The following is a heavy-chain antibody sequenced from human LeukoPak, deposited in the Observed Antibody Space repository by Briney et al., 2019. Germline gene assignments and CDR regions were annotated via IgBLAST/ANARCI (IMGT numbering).Heavy chain of an antibody. CDR2: IYYSGST. CDR1: GGSISSYY. CDR3: ARLSSSSRHGWFDP. J-gene: IGHJ5*02. V-gene: IGHV4-59*08. D-gene: IGHD6-13*01. Sequence: PSETLSLTCTVSGGSISSYYWSWIRQPPGKGLEWIGYIYYSGSTNYNPSLKSRVTISVDTSKNQFSLKLSSVTAADTAVYYCARLSSSSRHGWFDPWGQGTLVTVSS.